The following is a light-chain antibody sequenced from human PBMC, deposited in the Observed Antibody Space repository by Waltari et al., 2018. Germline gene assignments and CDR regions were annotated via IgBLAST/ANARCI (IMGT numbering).Light chain of an antibody. Sequence: NVLTQSPGTLSLSPGERATLSCRASQSVSNNYLAWYQHQPGQAPRLLIYGASSRATGIPDRFSGSGSGTDFTLTISRLKPEDSAVYFCHLYGSARTFGGGTKVEIK. CDR1: QSVSNNY. V-gene: IGKV3-20*01. CDR2: GAS. CDR3: HLYGSART. J-gene: IGKJ4*01.